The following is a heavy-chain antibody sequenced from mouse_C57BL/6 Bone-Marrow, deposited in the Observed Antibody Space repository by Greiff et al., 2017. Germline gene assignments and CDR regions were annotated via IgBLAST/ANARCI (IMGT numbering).Heavy chain of an antibody. J-gene: IGHJ3*01. V-gene: IGHV1-63*01. CDR3: ARSAWFAY. CDR1: GYTFTNYW. CDR2: IYPGGGST. Sequence: QVQLQQSGAELVRPGTSVKMSCKASGYTFTNYWIGWAKQRPGHGLEWIGDIYPGGGSTNYNEKFKGKATLTADKSSSPAYLQFSSLTSEDSAIYYCARSAWFAYWGQGTLVTVSA.